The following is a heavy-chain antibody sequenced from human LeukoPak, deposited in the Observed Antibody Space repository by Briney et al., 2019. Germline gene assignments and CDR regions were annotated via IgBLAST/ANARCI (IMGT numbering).Heavy chain of an antibody. Sequence: AASVKVSCKASGYIFTSYYIHWVRQAPGQGLEWMGIINPSGGNTNYAQKFQGRVTMTRDTSTSTVYMELSSLRSGDTAVYYCARFAVHRRLAVAGQFGLDHWGQGTLVTVSS. CDR3: ARFAVHRRLAVAGQFGLDH. D-gene: IGHD6-19*01. CDR2: INPSGGNT. J-gene: IGHJ4*02. CDR1: GYIFTSYY. V-gene: IGHV1-46*01.